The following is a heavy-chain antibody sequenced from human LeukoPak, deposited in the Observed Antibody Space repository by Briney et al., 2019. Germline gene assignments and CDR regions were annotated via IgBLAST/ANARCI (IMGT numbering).Heavy chain of an antibody. CDR2: ISSSSSYI. Sequence: PGGSLRLSCAASGFTFSNYAMSWVRQAPGKGLEWVSSISSSSSYIYYADSVKGRFAISRDNAKNSLYLQMNSLRAEDTAVYYCARGLVNYGSGSSDWGQGTLVTVSS. CDR1: GFTFSNYA. J-gene: IGHJ4*02. V-gene: IGHV3-21*01. D-gene: IGHD3-10*01. CDR3: ARGLVNYGSGSSD.